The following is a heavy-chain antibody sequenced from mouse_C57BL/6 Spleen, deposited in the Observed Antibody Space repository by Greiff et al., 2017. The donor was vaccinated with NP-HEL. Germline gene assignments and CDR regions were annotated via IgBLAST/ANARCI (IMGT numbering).Heavy chain of an antibody. CDR3: ALYYGNYELGRDYFDY. CDR2: INPGSGGT. V-gene: IGHV1-54*01. CDR1: GYAFTNYL. Sequence: VQLQQSGAELVRPGTSVKVSCKASGYAFTNYLIEWVKQRPGQGLEWIGVINPGSGGTNYNEKFKGKATLTADKSSSTAYRQLSSLTSEDSAVYFCALYYGNYELGRDYFDYWGQGTTLTVSS. D-gene: IGHD2-1*01. J-gene: IGHJ2*01.